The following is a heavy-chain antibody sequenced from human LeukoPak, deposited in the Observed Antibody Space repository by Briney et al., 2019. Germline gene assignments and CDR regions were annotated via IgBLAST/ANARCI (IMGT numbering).Heavy chain of an antibody. CDR3: ARGPPPYCSGYSCFSFLYFHH. V-gene: IGHV1-8*01. Sequence: GASVRVSSAASGYTFTTYNINWVRQATGQGGEWMGWMKPNSGNTGYTQKFQGRVTMTRDTSISTAYLELTTLRSDDTAVYYCARGPPPYCSGYSCFSFLYFHHWGQGTLVTVSS. CDR1: GYTFTTYN. J-gene: IGHJ1*01. D-gene: IGHD2-15*01. CDR2: MKPNSGNT.